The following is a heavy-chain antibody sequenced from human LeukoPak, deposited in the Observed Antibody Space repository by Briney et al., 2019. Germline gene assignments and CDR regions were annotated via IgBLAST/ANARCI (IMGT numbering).Heavy chain of an antibody. V-gene: IGHV4-59*08. CDR3: ARQNGRGYDYVWGSYRPIFDY. CDR1: GGSISTYY. D-gene: IGHD3-16*02. J-gene: IGHJ4*02. Sequence: SETLSLTCTVSGGSISTYYWSWLRQPPGKGLEWIGYIYYSGSSNYNPSLKSRVTISVDTSKNQFSLKLSSVTAADTAVYYCARQNGRGYDYVWGSYRPIFDYWGQGTLVTVSS. CDR2: IYYSGSS.